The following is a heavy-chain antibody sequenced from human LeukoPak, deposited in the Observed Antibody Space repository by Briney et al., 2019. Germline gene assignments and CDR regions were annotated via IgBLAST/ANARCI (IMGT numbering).Heavy chain of an antibody. D-gene: IGHD2-8*01. V-gene: IGHV1-46*01. CDR3: ARDYVDDIPMIKDY. Sequence: ASVKVSCKASGYTFTSYHMHWVRQAPGQGLEWMGKINLSGGSTTYTQKFQGRVTMTRDTSTSTVYMELSSLRSEDTAVYYCARDYVDDIPMIKDYWGQGTLVTVSS. CDR2: INLSGGST. CDR1: GYTFTSYH. J-gene: IGHJ4*02.